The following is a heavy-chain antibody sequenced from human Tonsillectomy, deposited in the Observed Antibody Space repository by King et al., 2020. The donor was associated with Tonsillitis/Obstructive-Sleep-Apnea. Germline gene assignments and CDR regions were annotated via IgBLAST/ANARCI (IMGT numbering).Heavy chain of an antibody. D-gene: IGHD2-2*01. CDR2: IYPGDSDT. Sequence: EVQLVESGAEVKKPGESLTISCKGSGYSFTNYWIGWVRQMPGKGLEWMGIIYPGDSDTRYSPSFQGQVTTSADKSISTAYLQWSSLKASDTAMYYCARLWGSDIVVVPAAYYYMDVWGKGTTVTVSS. CDR3: ARLWGSDIVVVPAAYYYMDV. V-gene: IGHV5-51*01. J-gene: IGHJ6*03. CDR1: GYSFTNYW.